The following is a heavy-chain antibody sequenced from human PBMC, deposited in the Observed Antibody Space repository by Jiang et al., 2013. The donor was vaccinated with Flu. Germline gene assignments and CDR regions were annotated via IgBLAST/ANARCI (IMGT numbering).Heavy chain of an antibody. CDR1: GFSLSTSGVG. CDR3: AHRRSPGGYDILTGYYVVRGRRFFDY. J-gene: IGHJ4*02. D-gene: IGHD3-9*01. V-gene: IGHV2-5*02. Sequence: KPTQTLTLTCTFSGFSLSTSGVGVGWIRQPPGKALEWLALIYWDDDKRYSPSLKSRLTITKDTSKNXVVLTMTNMDPVDTATYYCAHRRSPGGYDILTGYYVVRGRRFFDYWGQGTLVTVS. CDR2: IYWDDDK.